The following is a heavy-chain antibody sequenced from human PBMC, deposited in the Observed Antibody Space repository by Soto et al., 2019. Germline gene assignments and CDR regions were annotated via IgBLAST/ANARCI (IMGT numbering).Heavy chain of an antibody. Sequence: QVQLQESGPGLVKPSETLSLTCTVAGGSISSYYWSWIRQPPGKGLEWIGYIYYSWSTNYNPSLKSLATIPVDTSKTQFSLKLSSVTAAATAVYDCASRYGSCFDYWGQGTLVTVSS. J-gene: IGHJ4*02. CDR3: ASRYGSCFDY. CDR2: IYYSWST. D-gene: IGHD5-18*01. CDR1: GGSISSYY. V-gene: IGHV4-59*08.